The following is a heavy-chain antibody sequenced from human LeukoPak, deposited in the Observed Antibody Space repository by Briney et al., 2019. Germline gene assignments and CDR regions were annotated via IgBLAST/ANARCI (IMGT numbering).Heavy chain of an antibody. CDR1: GGSISSGGYS. D-gene: IGHD1-1*01. V-gene: IGHV4-30-2*01. CDR2: IYHSGST. CDR3: ARLTRRSGNYFDY. J-gene: IGHJ4*02. Sequence: SQTLSLTCAVSGGSISSGGYSWSWIRQPPGKGLGWIGYIYHSGSTYYNPSLKSRVTISVDRSKNQFSLKLSSVTAADTAVYYCARLTRRSGNYFDYWGQGTLVTVSS.